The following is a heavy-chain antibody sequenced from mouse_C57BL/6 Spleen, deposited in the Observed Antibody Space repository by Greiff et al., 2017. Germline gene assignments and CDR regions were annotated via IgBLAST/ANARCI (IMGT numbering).Heavy chain of an antibody. Sequence: QVQLQQSGPELVKPGASVKISCKASGYAFSSSWMNWVKQRPGKGLEWIGRIYPGDGDTNYNGKFKGKATLTADKSSSTAYMQLSSLTSEDAAVYFCARDPLYYGSSYGDYWGQGTTLTVSS. J-gene: IGHJ2*01. CDR2: IYPGDGDT. V-gene: IGHV1-82*01. CDR3: ARDPLYYGSSYGDY. D-gene: IGHD1-1*01. CDR1: GYAFSSSW.